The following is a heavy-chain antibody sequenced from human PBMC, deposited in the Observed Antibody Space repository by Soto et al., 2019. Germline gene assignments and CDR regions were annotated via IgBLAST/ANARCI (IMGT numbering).Heavy chain of an antibody. D-gene: IGHD1-20*01. CDR1: GYTFTSYG. J-gene: IGHJ4*02. CDR2: INSDGSST. CDR3: ARARSYTLDY. V-gene: IGHV3-74*01. Sequence: SCKASGYTFTSYGLSWVRQAPGQGLVWVSRINSDGSSTSYADSVKVRFTISRDNADNTLYLQMDSLTAEDTGVYFCARARSYTLDYWGQGTLVTVS.